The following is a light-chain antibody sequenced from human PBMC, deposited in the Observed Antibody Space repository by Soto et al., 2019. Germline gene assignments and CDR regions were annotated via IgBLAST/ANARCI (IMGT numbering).Light chain of an antibody. CDR1: QSLSSNF. CDR2: DTS. Sequence: EIVLTPSPVTLSSSPGERATLSCTPSQSLSSNFLAWYQQKPGQAPRLLIYDTSSRATGIPDRFSGSGSGTDFTLTISRLEPEDFAVYYCQQYYSTSQLTFGGGTKVDIK. CDR3: QQYYSTSQLT. J-gene: IGKJ4*01. V-gene: IGKV3-20*01.